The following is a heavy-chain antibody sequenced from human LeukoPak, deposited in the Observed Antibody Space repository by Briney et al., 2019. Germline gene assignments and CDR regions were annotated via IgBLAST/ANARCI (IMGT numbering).Heavy chain of an antibody. CDR2: ISGSGGST. Sequence: GGSLRLSCAASGFTFSSYAMSWVRQAPGKGLEWVSAISGSGGSTYYADSVKGRFTISRDNAKNSLYLQMNSLRAEDTAVYHCARDMLLGIYTAYYGMDVWGQGTTVTVSS. J-gene: IGHJ6*02. V-gene: IGHV3-23*01. D-gene: IGHD7-27*01. CDR1: GFTFSSYA. CDR3: ARDMLLGIYTAYYGMDV.